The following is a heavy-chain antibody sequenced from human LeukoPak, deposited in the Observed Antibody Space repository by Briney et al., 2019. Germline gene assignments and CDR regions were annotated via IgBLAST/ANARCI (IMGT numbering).Heavy chain of an antibody. CDR2: INPSGGST. V-gene: IGHV1-46*01. CDR3: ARDRVGVVAASNRRRTSNRFDS. J-gene: IGHJ5*01. CDR1: GYTFTSYY. D-gene: IGHD6-13*01. Sequence: ASVKVSCKASGYTFTSYYMHWVRQAPGQGLEWMGIINPSGGSTSYAQKFQGRVTMTRDTSTSTVYMELSSLRSEDTAVYYCARDRVGVVAASNRRRTSNRFDSWGQGTLVTVSS.